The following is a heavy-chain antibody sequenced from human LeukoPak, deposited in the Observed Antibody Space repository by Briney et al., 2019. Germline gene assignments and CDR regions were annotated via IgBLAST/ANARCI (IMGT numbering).Heavy chain of an antibody. J-gene: IGHJ4*02. CDR2: IWYDGTNK. D-gene: IGHD3-22*01. V-gene: IGHV3-33*01. CDR3: ARAAYDSSGYLTL. CDR1: GFTFSSYG. Sequence: RGSLTLSCAASGFTFSSYGMHWVRQAPGKGLEWVAVIWYDGTNKYYADSVKGRFTISRDNSKNTLFLQMNSLRAEDTAVYYCARAAYDSSGYLTLWGQGTLVTVSS.